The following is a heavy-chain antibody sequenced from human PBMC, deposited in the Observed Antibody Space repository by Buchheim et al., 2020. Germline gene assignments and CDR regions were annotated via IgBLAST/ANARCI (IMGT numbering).Heavy chain of an antibody. CDR2: IWYDGSNK. D-gene: IGHD5-12*01. V-gene: IGHV3-33*01. Sequence: QVQLVESGGGVVQPGRSLRLSCAASGFTFSSYGMHWVRQAPGKGLEWVAVIWYDGSNKYYADSVKGRFTISRDNSKNTLYLQMNSLRAEDTAVYYCARDEGRWVATIYGVDYWGQGTL. J-gene: IGHJ4*02. CDR1: GFTFSSYG. CDR3: ARDEGRWVATIYGVDY.